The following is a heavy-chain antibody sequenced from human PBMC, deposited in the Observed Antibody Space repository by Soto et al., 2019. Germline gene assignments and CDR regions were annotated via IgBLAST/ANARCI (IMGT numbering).Heavy chain of an antibody. CDR1: GFSLSTSGMC. CDR3: ARIVITFGGVIVPFDY. D-gene: IGHD3-16*02. Sequence: SGPTLVNPTQTLTLTCTFSGFSLSTSGMCVSWIRQPPGKALEWLALIDWDDDKYYSTSLKTRPTISKDTSKNQVVLTMTNMDPVDTATYYCARIVITFGGVIVPFDYWGQGTLVTVSS. CDR2: IDWDDDK. V-gene: IGHV2-70*01. J-gene: IGHJ4*02.